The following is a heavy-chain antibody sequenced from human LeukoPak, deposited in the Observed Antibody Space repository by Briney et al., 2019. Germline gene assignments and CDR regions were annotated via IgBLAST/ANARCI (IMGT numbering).Heavy chain of an antibody. V-gene: IGHV3-30*04. CDR1: GFTFSSYA. Sequence: GGSLRLSCAASGFTFSSYAMHWVRQAPGKGLEWEAVISYDGSNKYYADSVKGRFTISRDNSKNTLYLQMNSLRAEDTAVYYCARENSSGWYNYGMDVWGKGTTVTVSS. J-gene: IGHJ6*04. CDR2: ISYDGSNK. D-gene: IGHD6-19*01. CDR3: ARENSSGWYNYGMDV.